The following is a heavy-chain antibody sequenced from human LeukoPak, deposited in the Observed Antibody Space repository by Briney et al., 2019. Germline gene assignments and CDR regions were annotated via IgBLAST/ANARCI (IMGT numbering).Heavy chain of an antibody. Sequence: ASVKVSCKASGYTFTGYYMHWVRQAPGQGLEWMGWINPNSGGTNYAQKFQGWVTMTRDTSISTAYMELSRLRSDDTAVYYCARRVYGSGSAYAFDIWGQGTMVTVSS. D-gene: IGHD3-10*01. V-gene: IGHV1-2*04. CDR3: ARRVYGSGSAYAFDI. CDR2: INPNSGGT. J-gene: IGHJ3*02. CDR1: GYTFTGYY.